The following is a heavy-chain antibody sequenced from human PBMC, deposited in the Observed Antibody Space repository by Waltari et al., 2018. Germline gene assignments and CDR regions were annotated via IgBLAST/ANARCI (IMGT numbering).Heavy chain of an antibody. D-gene: IGHD2-21*02. V-gene: IGHV5-51*01. CDR1: GYSFTSYW. J-gene: IGHJ4*02. CDR3: ARHPPPLAYCGGDCSAPFDY. Sequence: EVQLVQSGAEVKKPGESLKISCKGSGYSFTSYWIGWVRQMPGKGLGWMGIIYPGDSYTRYSPAFPGQVPTSADKSTSTAYRQWGSLKASDTAMYYCARHPPPLAYCGGDCSAPFDYWGQGTLVTVSS. CDR2: IYPGDSYT.